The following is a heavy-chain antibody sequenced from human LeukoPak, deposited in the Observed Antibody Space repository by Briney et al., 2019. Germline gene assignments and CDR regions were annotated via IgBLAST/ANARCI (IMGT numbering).Heavy chain of an antibody. J-gene: IGHJ4*02. D-gene: IGHD3-16*01. CDR2: IKQDGSEK. CDR1: GFTFSSYW. Sequence: PGGSLRLSCAASGFTFSSYWMSWVRQAPGKGLEWVANIKQDGSEKCYVDSVKGRFTISRDNAKNSLYLQMNSLRSEDTAVYYCARDRGGGSLDYWGQGTLVTVSS. CDR3: ARDRGGGSLDY. V-gene: IGHV3-7*01.